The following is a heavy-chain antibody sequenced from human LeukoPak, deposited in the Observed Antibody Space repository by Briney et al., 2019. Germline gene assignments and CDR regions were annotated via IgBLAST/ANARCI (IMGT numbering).Heavy chain of an antibody. Sequence: GASVKVSCKASGYTFTSYYMHWVRQAPGQGLGWMGIINPSGGSTSYAQKFQGRVTMTRDTSTSTVYMELSSLRSEDTAVYYCARDGEYQLLSYNWFDPWGQGTLVTVSS. CDR3: ARDGEYQLLSYNWFDP. V-gene: IGHV1-46*01. J-gene: IGHJ5*02. D-gene: IGHD2-2*01. CDR2: INPSGGST. CDR1: GYTFTSYY.